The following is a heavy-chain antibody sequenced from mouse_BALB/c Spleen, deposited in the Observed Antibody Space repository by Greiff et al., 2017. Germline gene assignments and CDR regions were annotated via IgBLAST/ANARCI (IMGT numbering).Heavy chain of an antibody. CDR2: INPSTGYT. CDR3: ASPTGTSLFFDY. Sequence: VQLVESGAELAKPGASVKMSCKASGYTFTSYWMHWVKQRPGQGLEWIGYINPSTGYTEYNQKFKDKATLTADKSSSTAYMQLSSLTSEDSAVYYCASPTGTSLFFDYWGQGTTLTVSS. V-gene: IGHV1-7*01. D-gene: IGHD4-1*01. CDR1: GYTFTSYW. J-gene: IGHJ2*01.